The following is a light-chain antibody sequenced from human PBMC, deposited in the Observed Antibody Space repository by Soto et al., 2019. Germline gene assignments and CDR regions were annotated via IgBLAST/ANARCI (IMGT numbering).Light chain of an antibody. V-gene: IGKV1-39*01. CDR3: QQSHSTPWT. Sequence: DILMTQFPSSLSASVGDRVTITCRASQTITTYLNWYQQKPGKPPQLLIYGASSLQSGVPSRFSGSGSGTDFTLTISSLQPEDFATYHCQQSHSTPWTFGQGTKVEIK. J-gene: IGKJ1*01. CDR1: QTITTY. CDR2: GAS.